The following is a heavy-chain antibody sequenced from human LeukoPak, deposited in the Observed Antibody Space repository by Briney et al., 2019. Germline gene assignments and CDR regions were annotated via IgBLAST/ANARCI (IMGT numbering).Heavy chain of an antibody. CDR2: IIPIFGTA. D-gene: IGHD3-3*01. V-gene: IGHV1-69*05. Sequence: SSVKVSCKASGGTFSSYAISWVRQAPGQGLEWMGGIIPIFGTANYAQKFQGRVTITTDESTSTAYMELSSLRSEDTAVYYCARTKGFWSGKEVEYYFDYWDQGTLVTVSS. CDR1: GGTFSSYA. CDR3: ARTKGFWSGKEVEYYFDY. J-gene: IGHJ4*02.